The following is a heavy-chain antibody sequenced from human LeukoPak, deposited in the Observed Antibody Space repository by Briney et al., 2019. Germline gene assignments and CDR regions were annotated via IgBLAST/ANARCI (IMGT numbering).Heavy chain of an antibody. CDR1: GDSISTSYY. CDR3: ARRITGTTSDSYDY. Sequence: SETLSLTCYVSGDSISTSYYWGWIRQTPGKGLEWIGSLSHSGNTYYNPSLKSRITISVDTSKNQFSLKLSSVTAADTALYYCARRITGTTSDSYDYWGQGTLVTVSS. D-gene: IGHD1-20*01. V-gene: IGHV4-38-2*01. J-gene: IGHJ4*02. CDR2: LSHSGNT.